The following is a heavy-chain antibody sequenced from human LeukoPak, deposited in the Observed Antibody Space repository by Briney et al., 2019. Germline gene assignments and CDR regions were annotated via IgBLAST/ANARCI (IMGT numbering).Heavy chain of an antibody. Sequence: GGSLRLSCAASEFTFSSYAMHWVRQAPGKGLEYVSAISSNGGFTYYADSVKGRFTISRDNSKNTLYLQMGSLRGEDMAVYYCARWRPIEYFDIWGRGTLVTVSS. J-gene: IGHJ2*01. D-gene: IGHD1-26*01. CDR3: ARWRPIEYFDI. CDR2: ISSNGGFT. CDR1: EFTFSSYA. V-gene: IGHV3-64*02.